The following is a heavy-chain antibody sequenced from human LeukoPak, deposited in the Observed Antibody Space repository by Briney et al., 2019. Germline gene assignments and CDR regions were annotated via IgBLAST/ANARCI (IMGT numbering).Heavy chain of an antibody. Sequence: EASETLSLTCTVSGGSISSYYWSWIRQPPGKGLEWIGYIYYSGSTNYSPSLKSRVTISVDTSKNQFSLKLSSVTAADTAVYYCARADASGSYLWATNYGMDVWGQGTTVTVSS. V-gene: IGHV4-59*01. CDR1: GGSISSYY. D-gene: IGHD1-26*01. J-gene: IGHJ6*02. CDR3: ARADASGSYLWATNYGMDV. CDR2: IYYSGST.